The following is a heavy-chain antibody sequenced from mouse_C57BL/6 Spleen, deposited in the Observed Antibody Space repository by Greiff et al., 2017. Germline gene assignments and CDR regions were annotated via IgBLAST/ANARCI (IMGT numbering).Heavy chain of an antibody. Sequence: VQLQQSGAELVRPGASVKLSCKASGYTFTDYYINWVKQRPGQGLEWIARIYPGSGNTYYNEKFKGKATLTAEKSSSTAYMQLSSLTSEDSAVYFCARSTMVTDWYFDVWGTGTTVTVSS. D-gene: IGHD2-2*01. CDR3: ARSTMVTDWYFDV. J-gene: IGHJ1*03. CDR1: GYTFTDYY. CDR2: IYPGSGNT. V-gene: IGHV1-76*01.